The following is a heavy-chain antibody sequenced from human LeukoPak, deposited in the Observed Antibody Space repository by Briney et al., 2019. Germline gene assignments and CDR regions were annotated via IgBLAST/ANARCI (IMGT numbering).Heavy chain of an antibody. V-gene: IGHV4-39*01. D-gene: IGHD6-19*01. J-gene: IGHJ5*02. CDR1: GGSISSYY. Sequence: PSETLSLTCTVSGGSISSYYWGWIRQPPGKGLEWIGSIYYSGSTYYNPSLKSRVTISVDTSKNQFSLKLSSVTAADTAVYYCARRAYSSGWYRTWGQGTLVTVSS. CDR3: ARRAYSSGWYRT. CDR2: IYYSGST.